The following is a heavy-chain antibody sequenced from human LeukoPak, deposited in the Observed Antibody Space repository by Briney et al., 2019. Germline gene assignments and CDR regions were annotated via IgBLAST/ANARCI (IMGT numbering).Heavy chain of an antibody. D-gene: IGHD6-13*01. CDR2: INWNSASL. CDR1: GFTFSSYA. V-gene: IGHV3-9*01. J-gene: IGHJ4*02. Sequence: GGSLRLSCAASGFTFSSYAMSWVRQAPGKGLEWVSGINWNSASLAYADSVKGRFTISRDNAKNSLHLQMNSLRTEDTALYYCTRDISAQIAATGNYWGQGILVTVSS. CDR3: TRDISAQIAATGNY.